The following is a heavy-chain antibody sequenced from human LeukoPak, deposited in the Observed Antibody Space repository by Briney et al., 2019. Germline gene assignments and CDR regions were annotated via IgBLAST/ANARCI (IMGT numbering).Heavy chain of an antibody. CDR2: IYTSGST. D-gene: IGHD5-12*01. Sequence: SQTLSLTCTVSGGSISSYYWSWIRQPPGKGLEWIGYIYTSGSTNYNPSLKSRVTISVDTSKNQFSLKLSSVTAAGTAVYYCASSVDSQRYSGYDWKWFDPWGQGTLVTVSS. V-gene: IGHV4-4*09. CDR1: GGSISSYY. CDR3: ASSVDSQRYSGYDWKWFDP. J-gene: IGHJ5*02.